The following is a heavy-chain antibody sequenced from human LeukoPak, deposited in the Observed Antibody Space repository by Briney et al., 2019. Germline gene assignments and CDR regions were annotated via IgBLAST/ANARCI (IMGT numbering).Heavy chain of an antibody. D-gene: IGHD2-21*01. CDR2: VWYSGTT. Sequence: SETLSLTCTVSGGSINNYYWYWMRQPPGKGLEWIGYVWYSGTTKYNPSLKSRVTISVDTSKNQFSLKLNYVTAADTAVYYCARGDSIHYFDYWGQGTLVTVSS. CDR1: GGSINNYY. J-gene: IGHJ4*02. CDR3: ARGDSIHYFDY. V-gene: IGHV4-59*12.